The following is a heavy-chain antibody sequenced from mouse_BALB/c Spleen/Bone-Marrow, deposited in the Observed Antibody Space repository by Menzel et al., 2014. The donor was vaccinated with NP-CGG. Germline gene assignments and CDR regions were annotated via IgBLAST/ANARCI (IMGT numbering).Heavy chain of an antibody. CDR2: IYPGAVYT. J-gene: IGHJ4*01. CDR1: GYTFTNYW. V-gene: IGHV1-63*02. CDR3: AIHGEAMDY. Sequence: VKLMESGAELVRPGTSVEMSCKAAGYTFTNYWIGWVKQRPGHGLEWIGDIYPGAVYTNYNEKFKGKATLTADTSSSTAYMQLSSLTSEDSAIYYCAIHGEAMDYWGQGTSVTVSS.